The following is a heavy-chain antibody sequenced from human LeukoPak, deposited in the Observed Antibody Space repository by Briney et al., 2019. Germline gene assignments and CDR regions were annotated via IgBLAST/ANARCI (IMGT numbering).Heavy chain of an antibody. V-gene: IGHV4-34*01. Sequence: PSETLSLTCAVYGGSFSGYYWSWIRQPPGKGLEWIGEINHSGSTNYNPSLKSRVTISVDTSKNQFSLKLSSVTAADTAVYYCARDRGSSSWYDTYNWFDPWGQGTLVTVSS. CDR3: ARDRGSSSWYDTYNWFDP. CDR1: GGSFSGYY. J-gene: IGHJ5*02. D-gene: IGHD6-13*01. CDR2: INHSGST.